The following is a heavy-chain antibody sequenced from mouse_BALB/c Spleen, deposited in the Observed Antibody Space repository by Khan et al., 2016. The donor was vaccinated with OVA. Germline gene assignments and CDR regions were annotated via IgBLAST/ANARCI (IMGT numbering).Heavy chain of an antibody. J-gene: IGHJ3*01. CDR3: VFYFYGRAWFAY. Sequence: QMQLEESGPGLVAPSQSLSITCTVSGFSLTNYGVGWVRQPPGKGLEWLGIIWGDGSTNYHSALISRLSISKDNSKSQVFLKLNSLQTDDTATYYFVFYFYGRAWFAYWGQGTRVTVSA. CDR2: IWGDGST. V-gene: IGHV2-3*01. CDR1: GFSLTNYG. D-gene: IGHD1-1*01.